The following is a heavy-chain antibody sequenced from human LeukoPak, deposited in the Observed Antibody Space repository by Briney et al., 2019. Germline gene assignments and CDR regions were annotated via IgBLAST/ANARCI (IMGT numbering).Heavy chain of an antibody. CDR1: SYSISSGFY. CDR3: ARGFRGGALYY. V-gene: IGHV4-38-2*02. Sequence: SETLSLTCTVSSYSISSGFYWGWIRQPPGKGLEWIGIIHHSGNTYYNPSLRSRLTISAHTSKNQVSLKRSPVTAADTAVYYCARGFRGGALYYWGQGSLVTVSS. CDR2: IHHSGNT. J-gene: IGHJ4*02. D-gene: IGHD2-21*01.